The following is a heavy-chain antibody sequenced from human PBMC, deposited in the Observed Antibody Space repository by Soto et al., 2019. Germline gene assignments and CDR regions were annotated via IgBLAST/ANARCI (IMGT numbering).Heavy chain of an antibody. V-gene: IGHV6-1*01. CDR2: TYYRSKWYN. J-gene: IGHJ4*02. CDR1: GDSVSSNSAA. Sequence: PSQTLSLTCAISGDSVSSNSAAWNWIRQSPSRGLEWLGRTYYRSKWYNDYAVSVKSRITINPDTSKNQFSLQLNSVTPEDTAVYYCARDLWLYNWNYNHYFDYWGQGTLVTVSS. CDR3: ARDLWLYNWNYNHYFDY. D-gene: IGHD1-7*01.